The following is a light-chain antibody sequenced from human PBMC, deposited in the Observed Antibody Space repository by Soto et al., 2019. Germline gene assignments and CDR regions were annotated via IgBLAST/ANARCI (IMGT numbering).Light chain of an antibody. CDR3: QQYYTTPRT. J-gene: IGKJ1*01. CDR2: WAS. V-gene: IGKV4-1*01. CDR1: QSILYKSNNNNY. Sequence: DIVMTQSPDSLAVSLGERATINCKSSQSILYKSNNNNYLAWYQQKPGQPPKLLIFWASTRESGVPDRFSGSGSGTDFTLTITNLQAEDVAVYYCQQYYTTPRTFGQGTKVEVK.